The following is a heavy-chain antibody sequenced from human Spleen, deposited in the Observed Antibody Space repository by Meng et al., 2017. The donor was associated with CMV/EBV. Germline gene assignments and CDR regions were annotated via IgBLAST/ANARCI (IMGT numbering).Heavy chain of an antibody. CDR2: IYYSRSN. D-gene: IGHD3-3*01. V-gene: IGHV4-39*07. CDR3: ARHYGGGFLEWLSAFDP. CDR1: SISSSDYY. J-gene: IGHJ5*02. Sequence: SISSSDYYWGWLRQPPGEGLEWIGSIYYSRSNYYIPSLESRVTISVDTSKNQFSLKLSSVTAADTAVYYCARHYGGGFLEWLSAFDPWGQGTLVTVSS.